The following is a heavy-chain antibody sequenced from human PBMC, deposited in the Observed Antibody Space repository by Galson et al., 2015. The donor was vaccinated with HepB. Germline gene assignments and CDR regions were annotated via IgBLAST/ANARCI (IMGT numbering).Heavy chain of an antibody. CDR1: GGTFSSYA. CDR2: IIPILGIA. V-gene: IGHV1-69*04. J-gene: IGHJ4*02. Sequence: SVKVSCKVSGGTFSSYAISWVRQAPGQGLEWMGRIIPILGIANYAQKFQGRVTITADKSTSTAYMELSSLRSEDTAVYYCARATLYHMVRGVIFDYWGQGTLVTVSS. D-gene: IGHD3-10*01. CDR3: ARATLYHMVRGVIFDY.